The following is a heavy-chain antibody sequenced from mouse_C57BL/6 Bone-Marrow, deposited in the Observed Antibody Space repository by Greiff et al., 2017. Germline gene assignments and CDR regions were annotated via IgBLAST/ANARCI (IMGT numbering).Heavy chain of an antibody. V-gene: IGHV2-5*01. Sequence: VQLQQSGPGLVQPSQSLSITCTVSGFSLTSYGVHWVRQSPGKGLEWLGVLWRGGSTDYTAAFMSRLSITKDNSKSHVFFKMNSLQADDTAIYYCAKKGLLRHYAMDYWGQGTSVTVSS. CDR1: GFSLTSYG. J-gene: IGHJ4*01. CDR3: AKKGLLRHYAMDY. CDR2: LWRGGST. D-gene: IGHD1-2*01.